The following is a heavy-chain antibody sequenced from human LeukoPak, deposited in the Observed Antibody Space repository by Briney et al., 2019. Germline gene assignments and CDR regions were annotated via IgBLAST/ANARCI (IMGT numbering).Heavy chain of an antibody. Sequence: TSETLSLTCTVSGGPISSSSYYWGWIRQPPGKGLEWIGSIHYSGSTYYNPSLKSRVTISVDTSKNQFSLKLSSVTAADTAVYYCARINYDFWSGYYSLSDAFDIWGQGTMVTVSS. CDR3: ARINYDFWSGYYSLSDAFDI. V-gene: IGHV4-39*07. CDR2: IHYSGST. D-gene: IGHD3-3*01. CDR1: GGPISSSSYY. J-gene: IGHJ3*02.